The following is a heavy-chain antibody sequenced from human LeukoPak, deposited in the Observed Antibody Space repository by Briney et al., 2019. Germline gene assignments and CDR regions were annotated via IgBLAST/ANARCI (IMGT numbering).Heavy chain of an antibody. D-gene: IGHD3-22*01. CDR1: GASISTSIW. J-gene: IGHJ4*02. CDR3: ARDYYDSCGYYSGFDY. V-gene: IGHV4-4*02. Sequence: SGTLSLTCAVSGASISTSIWWSWVRQPPGKGLEWIGEIYHSGSTNYNPSLKSRVTISVDKSKNQFSLKLSSVTAADTAVYYCARDYYDSCGYYSGFDYWGQGTLVTVSS. CDR2: IYHSGST.